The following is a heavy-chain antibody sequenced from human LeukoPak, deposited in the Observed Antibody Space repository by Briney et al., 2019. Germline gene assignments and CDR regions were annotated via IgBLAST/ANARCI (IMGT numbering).Heavy chain of an antibody. CDR3: ASEVVVNAFDI. CDR1: GFTFSSYW. V-gene: IGHV3-7*01. CDR2: IKQDGSEK. Sequence: PGGSLRLSCAASGFTFSSYWMSWVRQAPGKGLEWVANIKQDGSEKYYVDSVKGRFTISRDNAKNSLYLQMNSLRAEDTAVCYCASEVVVNAFDIWGQGTMVTVSS. D-gene: IGHD2-2*01. J-gene: IGHJ3*02.